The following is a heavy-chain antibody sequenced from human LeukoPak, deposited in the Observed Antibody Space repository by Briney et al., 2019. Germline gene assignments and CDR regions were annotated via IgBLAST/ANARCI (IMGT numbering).Heavy chain of an antibody. J-gene: IGHJ4*02. V-gene: IGHV4-39*01. CDR1: GGSISSRTYY. D-gene: IGHD3-22*01. CDR2: IFYSGSS. Sequence: SETLSLTCTVSGGSISSRTYYWGWIRQPPGKGLEWIGSIFYSGSSYYNPSLKSRVTISVDTSKNQFSLKLSPVTAADTAVYYCAQYYYDSSGYYYVGYFDFWGQGTLVTVSS. CDR3: AQYYYDSSGYYYVGYFDF.